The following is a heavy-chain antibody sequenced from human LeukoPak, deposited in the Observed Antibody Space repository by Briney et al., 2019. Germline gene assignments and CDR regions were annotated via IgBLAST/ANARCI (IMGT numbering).Heavy chain of an antibody. CDR3: ARKERVTMVRGVPWAFDI. Sequence: GASVKVSCKASGYTFTGYYMHWVRQAPGQGLEWMGWINPNSGGTNYAQKFQGRVTMTRDTSISTAYMELSRLRSDDTAVYYCARKERVTMVRGVPWAFDIWGQGTMVTVSS. CDR1: GYTFTGYY. V-gene: IGHV1-2*02. D-gene: IGHD3-10*01. CDR2: INPNSGGT. J-gene: IGHJ3*02.